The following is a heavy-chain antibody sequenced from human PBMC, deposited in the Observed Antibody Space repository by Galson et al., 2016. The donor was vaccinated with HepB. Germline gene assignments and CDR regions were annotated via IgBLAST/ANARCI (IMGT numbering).Heavy chain of an antibody. CDR3: ERDTWEVNAFDI. V-gene: IGHV3-33*01. CDR1: GFTFSSYG. D-gene: IGHD1-26*01. Sequence: SLRLSCAASGFTFSSYGMNWVRQAPGKGLQWVAIIWYDGSIKYYADSVRGRFSISRDNSKNTLYLQMNSMRAEDTAVYYCERDTWEVNAFDIWGQGTMVTCSA. CDR2: IWYDGSIK. J-gene: IGHJ3*02.